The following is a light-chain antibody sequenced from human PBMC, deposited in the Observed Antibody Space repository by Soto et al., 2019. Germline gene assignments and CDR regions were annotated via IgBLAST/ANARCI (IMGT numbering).Light chain of an antibody. J-gene: IGKJ1*01. Sequence: EIVLTQSPGTLSLSPGERATLFCRVSQIVSSSYLAWYQQKPGQAPRLLIYGASSRATGIPDRCSGSGSGTDFTLNISRLEPEDFAVYYCQQHGSSPPSWTFGQGTKVEIK. CDR2: GAS. CDR3: QQHGSSPPSWT. CDR1: QIVSSSY. V-gene: IGKV3-20*01.